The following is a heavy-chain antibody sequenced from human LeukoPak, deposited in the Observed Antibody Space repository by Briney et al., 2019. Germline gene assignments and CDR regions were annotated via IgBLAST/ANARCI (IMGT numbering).Heavy chain of an antibody. CDR3: AKAALALLFSNSNYDY. D-gene: IGHD4-11*01. CDR2: ISGSGGST. CDR1: GFTFSSYA. J-gene: IGHJ4*02. Sequence: AGGSLRLSCAASGFTFSSYAMSWVRQAPGKGLEWVSAISGSGGSTYYADSVKGRFTISRDNSKNTLYLQMNSLRAEDTAVYYCAKAALALLFSNSNYDYWGQGTLVTVSS. V-gene: IGHV3-23*01.